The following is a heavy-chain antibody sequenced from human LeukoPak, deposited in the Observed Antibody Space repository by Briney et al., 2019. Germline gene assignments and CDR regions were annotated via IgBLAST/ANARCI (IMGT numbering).Heavy chain of an antibody. CDR1: GFTFSSYW. CDR3: AKVSNAGYYYDKSAAYFDY. V-gene: IGHV3-74*01. Sequence: PGGSLRLSCAASGFTFSSYWMHWVRQAPGKGLVWVSRINSDGSSTSYADSVKGRFTISRDNAKNTLYLQMNSLRAEDTAVYYCAKVSNAGYYYDKSAAYFDYWGQGTLVTVSS. CDR2: INSDGSST. D-gene: IGHD3-22*01. J-gene: IGHJ4*02.